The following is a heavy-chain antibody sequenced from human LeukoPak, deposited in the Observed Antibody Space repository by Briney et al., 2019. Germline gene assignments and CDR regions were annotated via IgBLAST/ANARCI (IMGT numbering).Heavy chain of an antibody. CDR3: ARVMQDIVVVPAANDY. Sequence: PSETLSLTCTVSGGSISSYYWSWIRQPPGKGLEWIGYIYYSGSTNYNPSLKSRVTISVDTSKNQFSLKLSSVTAADTAVYYCARVMQDIVVVPAANDYWGQGTLVTVSS. D-gene: IGHD2-2*01. CDR1: GGSISSYY. CDR2: IYYSGST. J-gene: IGHJ4*02. V-gene: IGHV4-59*01.